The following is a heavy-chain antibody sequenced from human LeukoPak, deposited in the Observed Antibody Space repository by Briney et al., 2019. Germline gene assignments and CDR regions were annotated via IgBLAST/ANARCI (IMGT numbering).Heavy chain of an antibody. CDR2: IYYSGST. CDR3: ARGDGSGWSDPFDY. Sequence: SETLSLTCTVSGDSISSSSYYWGWIRQPPGKGLEWIGRIYYSGSTSYNPSLKSRVTISVDKSKNQFSLKLSSVTAADTAVYYCARGDGSGWSDPFDYWGQGTLVTVSS. J-gene: IGHJ4*02. V-gene: IGHV4-39*07. D-gene: IGHD6-19*01. CDR1: GDSISSSSYY.